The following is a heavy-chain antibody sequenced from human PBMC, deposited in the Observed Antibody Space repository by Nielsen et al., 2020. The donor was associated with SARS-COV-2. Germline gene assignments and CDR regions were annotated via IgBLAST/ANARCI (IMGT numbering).Heavy chain of an antibody. CDR3: GGGYDFLDY. V-gene: IGHV3-74*01. CDR1: GFTFSSYW. D-gene: IGHD5-12*01. J-gene: IGHJ4*02. Sequence: GGSLRLSCAASGFTFSSYWMHWVRQAPGKGLVWVSRINSDGSSTSHADSVKGRFTISRDNAKNTLYLQMNSLRAGDTAVYYCGGGYDFLDYWGQGTLVTVSS. CDR2: INSDGSST.